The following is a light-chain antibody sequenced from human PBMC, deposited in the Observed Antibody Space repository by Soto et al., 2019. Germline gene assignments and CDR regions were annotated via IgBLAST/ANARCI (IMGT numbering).Light chain of an antibody. CDR1: TGDIGNYNF. CDR3: SSHGGNSPDV. J-gene: IGLJ1*01. Sequence: QSALTQPPSASGSPGQSVAISCTGTTGDIGNYNFVSWYQQHPGKAPKLLIFEVNKRPSGVPDRFSGSKSGNTASLTVSGLQAEDEADYYCSSHGGNSPDVFGTGPKLTVL. V-gene: IGLV2-8*01. CDR2: EVN.